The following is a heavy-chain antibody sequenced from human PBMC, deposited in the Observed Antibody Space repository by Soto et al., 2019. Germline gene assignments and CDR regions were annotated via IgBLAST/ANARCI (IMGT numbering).Heavy chain of an antibody. D-gene: IGHD3-9*01. Sequence: SETLSLTCTVSGGSISSGGYYWSWIRQHPGTGLEWIGHISYSGSTYYNTSLKSRVTISVDTSRNQFSLKLSSVTAADTAVYYCARELTTYYNSFDSWGQGTMVTVSS. CDR1: GGSISSGGYY. CDR2: ISYSGST. J-gene: IGHJ4*02. CDR3: ARELTTYYNSFDS. V-gene: IGHV4-31*03.